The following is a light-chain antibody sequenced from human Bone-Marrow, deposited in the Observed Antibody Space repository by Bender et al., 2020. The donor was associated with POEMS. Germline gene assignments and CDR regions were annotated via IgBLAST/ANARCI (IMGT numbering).Light chain of an antibody. J-gene: IGLJ3*02. CDR1: SSDVGGYNY. Sequence: QSALTQPPSASGSPGQSVTISCTGTSSDVGGYNYVSWYQQHPGKAPKLLIYDVTKWPSGVPDRFSGSKSGYTASLTISGLQAEDEADYYCSSYTSSDTWVFGGGTKLTVL. V-gene: IGLV2-8*01. CDR3: SSYTSSDTWV. CDR2: DVT.